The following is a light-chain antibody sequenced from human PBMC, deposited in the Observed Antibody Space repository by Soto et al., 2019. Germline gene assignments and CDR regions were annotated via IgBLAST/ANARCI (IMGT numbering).Light chain of an antibody. Sequence: QSVLTQPPSASGSPGQSVAISCTGTSSDVGAYNYVAWYQQHPGKVPKLMIYEVSKRPSGVPDRFSGSKSGNTASLTVSGLQADDEADYYCSSYAASDVFVFGNGTKVTV. V-gene: IGLV2-8*01. CDR1: SSDVGAYNY. J-gene: IGLJ1*01. CDR2: EVS. CDR3: SSYAASDVFV.